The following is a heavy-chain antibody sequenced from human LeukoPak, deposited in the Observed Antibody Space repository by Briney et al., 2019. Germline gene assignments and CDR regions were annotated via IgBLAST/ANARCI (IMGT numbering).Heavy chain of an antibody. CDR3: ARRSDYYGSSAYVY. Sequence: ASVKVSCKASGYTFTSYDINWVRQATGQGLEWMGWMNPNSGNTGYAQKFQGRVTITRDTSISTAYMELSNLRSEDTAVYYCARRSDYYGSSAYVYWGQGTLVTVSS. D-gene: IGHD3-22*01. CDR2: MNPNSGNT. V-gene: IGHV1-8*01. CDR1: GYTFTSYD. J-gene: IGHJ4*02.